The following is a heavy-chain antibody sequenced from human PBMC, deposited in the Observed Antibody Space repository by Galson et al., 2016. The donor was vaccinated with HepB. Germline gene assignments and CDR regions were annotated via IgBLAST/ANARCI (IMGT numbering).Heavy chain of an antibody. D-gene: IGHD6-13*01. Sequence: SLRLSCAASGFTFTNYAMTWVRQAPGKGLEWVALIWFDGTYKYYADSVRGRFTISRDDSMNTVFLQMDSLRAEDTAVYYCASAGVSNWPDFDFWGQGALVTVSS. J-gene: IGHJ4*02. V-gene: IGHV3-33*08. CDR1: GFTFTNYA. CDR3: ASAGVSNWPDFDF. CDR2: IWFDGTYK.